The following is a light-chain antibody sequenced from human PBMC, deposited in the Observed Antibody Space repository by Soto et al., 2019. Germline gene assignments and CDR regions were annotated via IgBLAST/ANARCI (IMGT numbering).Light chain of an antibody. V-gene: IGKV1-39*01. CDR1: QSISSY. CDR3: QQSYSTPYT. J-gene: IGKJ2*01. CDR2: AAS. Sequence: DIHMTQSPSSLSASLGDRVTITCRASQSISSYLNWYQQKPGKAHKLLIYAASSLQSGVPSRFSGSGSGTDFTLTISSLQPEDFATYYCQQSYSTPYTFGQGTKLEIK.